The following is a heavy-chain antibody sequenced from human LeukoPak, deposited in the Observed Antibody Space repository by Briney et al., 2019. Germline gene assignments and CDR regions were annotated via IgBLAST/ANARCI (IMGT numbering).Heavy chain of an antibody. CDR2: ILHDGGNK. CDR3: ARGDCGGDCYLSMATYDI. CDR1: GFTFRNYA. V-gene: IGHV3-30-3*01. D-gene: IGHD2-21*02. J-gene: IGHJ3*02. Sequence: PGRSLILSCAASGFTFRNYAMHWVRQAPGKGLERVAVILHDGGNKYYADSVKGRFTISRDNSKNTLYLQMNSLRADDAALYYCARGDCGGDCYLSMATYDIWGQGTKVTVSS.